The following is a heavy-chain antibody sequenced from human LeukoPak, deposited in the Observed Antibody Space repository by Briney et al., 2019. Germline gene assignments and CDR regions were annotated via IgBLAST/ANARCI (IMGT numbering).Heavy chain of an antibody. CDR3: ARDTGVLSGSPFDY. CDR1: GFTFSSYA. Sequence: PGGSLRLSCAASGFTFSSYAMSWVRQAPGKGLEWVSDISGSGGSTYYPDSVKGRFTIPRDNSKNTLYLQMNSLRAEDTAVYYCARDTGVLSGSPFDYWGQGTLVTVSS. CDR2: ISGSGGST. J-gene: IGHJ4*02. V-gene: IGHV3-23*01. D-gene: IGHD3-10*01.